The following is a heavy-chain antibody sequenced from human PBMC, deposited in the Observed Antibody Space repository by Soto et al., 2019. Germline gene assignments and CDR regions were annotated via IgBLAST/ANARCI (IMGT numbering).Heavy chain of an antibody. J-gene: IGHJ4*02. CDR3: ARVRREYDNSGPVDY. V-gene: IGHV4-30-2*01. CDR1: GGSISSGDYS. Sequence: PSETLSLTCAVSGGSISSGDYSWNWIRQPPGKGLEWIGYIYYGGSTYYNPSLQSRVTMSVDRSRNQFSLKLNSVTAADTAVYYCARVRREYDNSGPVDYWGQGTLVTVPS. D-gene: IGHD3-22*01. CDR2: IYYGGST.